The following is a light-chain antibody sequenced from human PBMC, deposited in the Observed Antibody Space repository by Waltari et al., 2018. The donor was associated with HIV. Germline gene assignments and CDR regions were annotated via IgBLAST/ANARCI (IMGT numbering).Light chain of an antibody. Sequence: QSALTQPASVSGSPGQSITISCTGTSSDVGGYNYVSWYQQHPGKAPKRRIYEVSNRPSGVSNRFSGSKSGNTASLTISGLQAEDEADYYCSSYTSSSTPVFGTGTKVTVL. J-gene: IGLJ1*01. CDR2: EVS. CDR1: SSDVGGYNY. CDR3: SSYTSSSTPV. V-gene: IGLV2-14*01.